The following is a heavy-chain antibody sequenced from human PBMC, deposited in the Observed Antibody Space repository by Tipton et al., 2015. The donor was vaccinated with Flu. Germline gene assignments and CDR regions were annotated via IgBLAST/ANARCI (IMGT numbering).Heavy chain of an antibody. CDR3: ARDSLVIPLDY. CDR1: GFTFDYYG. D-gene: IGHD3-22*01. Sequence: SGFTFDYYGMHWVRQAPGRGLQWVAFMWSDGGNEKYADSVKGRFAISRDNAKNTLYLQMNSLRAEDTAVYYCARDSLVIPLDYWGQGTPVTVSS. J-gene: IGHJ4*02. CDR2: MWSDGGNE. V-gene: IGHV3-33*01.